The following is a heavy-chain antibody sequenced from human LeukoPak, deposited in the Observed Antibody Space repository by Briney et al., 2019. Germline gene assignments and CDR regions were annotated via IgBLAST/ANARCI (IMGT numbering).Heavy chain of an antibody. CDR2: SIPLFGTV. Sequence: ASVKGSCKASLGTFSRYAISWVRQAPGQGLEWMGGSIPLFGTVKYAQKFKSRVTITTDESTRTAYLELSSLRSGDTAVYYCAPLPPYYYDSSGNGGYWGEGTLVTVSS. D-gene: IGHD3-22*01. CDR1: LGTFSRYA. J-gene: IGHJ4*02. CDR3: APLPPYYYDSSGNGGY. V-gene: IGHV1-69*05.